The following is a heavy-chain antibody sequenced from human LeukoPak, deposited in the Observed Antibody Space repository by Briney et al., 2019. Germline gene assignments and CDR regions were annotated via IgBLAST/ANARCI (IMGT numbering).Heavy chain of an antibody. Sequence: PSQTLSLTCTVSGGSISSGSYYWSWIRQPAGKGLEWIGRIYTSGSTNYNPSLKSRVTISVDTSKNQFSLKLSSVTAADTAMYYCAGTMVRGVIIPWGQGTLVTVSS. D-gene: IGHD3-10*01. CDR2: IYTSGST. V-gene: IGHV4-61*02. CDR3: AGTMVRGVIIP. J-gene: IGHJ4*02. CDR1: GGSISSGSYY.